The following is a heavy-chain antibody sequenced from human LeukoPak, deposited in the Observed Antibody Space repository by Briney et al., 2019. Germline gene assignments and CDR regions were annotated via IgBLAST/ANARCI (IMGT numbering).Heavy chain of an antibody. Sequence: PGRSLRLSCAASGYTFSSCGMHWVRQAPGKGLEWVAVIWYDGSNKYYADSVKGRFTISRDNSKNTLYLQMNSLRAEDTAVCYCARGDRYCSSTSCLLSAAAGTGIDYWGQGTLVTVSS. D-gene: IGHD2-2*01. J-gene: IGHJ4*02. CDR2: IWYDGSNK. V-gene: IGHV3-33*01. CDR1: GYTFSSCG. CDR3: ARGDRYCSSTSCLLSAAAGTGIDY.